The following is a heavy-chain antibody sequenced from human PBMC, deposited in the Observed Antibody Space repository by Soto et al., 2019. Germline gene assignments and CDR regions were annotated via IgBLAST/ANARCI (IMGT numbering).Heavy chain of an antibody. CDR3: ARVSTPAPNPRRHPPETIAARPDY. CDR1: GFTFSSYS. J-gene: IGHJ4*02. D-gene: IGHD6-6*01. Sequence: GGSLRLSCAASGFTFSSYSMNWVRQAPGKGLEWVSYISSSSSTIYYADSVKGRFTISRDNAKNSLYLQMNSLRAEDTAVYYCARVSTPAPNPRRHPPETIAARPDYWGQGTLVTVSS. V-gene: IGHV3-48*04. CDR2: ISSSSSTI.